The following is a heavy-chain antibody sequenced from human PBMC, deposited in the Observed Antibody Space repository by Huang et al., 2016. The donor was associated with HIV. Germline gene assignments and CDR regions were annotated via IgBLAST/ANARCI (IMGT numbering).Heavy chain of an antibody. Sequence: EVQLLESGGGLAQPGGSLRLSCTASGFTFGSYALDWVRQGDGKVLEWVAGTTGSGGSTYYANSVKGRFTISRDNSKNTLYLQMNSLRAEDTALYYCAKHLGGRRGFTFIVLFGAFDMWGQGTMVTVSS. J-gene: IGHJ3*02. CDR1: GFTFGSYA. D-gene: IGHD3-22*01. CDR2: TTGSGGST. CDR3: AKHLGGRRGFTFIVLFGAFDM. V-gene: IGHV3-23*01.